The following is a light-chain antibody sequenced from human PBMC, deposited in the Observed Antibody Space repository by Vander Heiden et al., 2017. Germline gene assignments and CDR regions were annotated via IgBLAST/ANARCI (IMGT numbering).Light chain of an antibody. CDR1: QSVSSY. J-gene: IGKJ2*01. CDR2: DAS. V-gene: IGKV3-11*01. Sequence: IVLTQSPATLSSSPGERVTLSVRASQSVSSYLAGDQQKPGQAPRLLIYDASNRATGIPDRFSGSGSGTDFTLQSGNSQECVTVYYDQHRSNWSFGQGTKLDIK. CDR3: QHRSNWS.